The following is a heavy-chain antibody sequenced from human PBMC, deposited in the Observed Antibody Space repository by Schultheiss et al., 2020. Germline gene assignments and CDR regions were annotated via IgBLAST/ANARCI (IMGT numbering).Heavy chain of an antibody. J-gene: IGHJ4*02. CDR3: VREVTSGALWDY. CDR2: INTNTGIP. Sequence: ASVKVSCKASGYTFTDYPINWVRQAPGQGLEWMGWINTNTGIPSYAQGFRGRFVFSLDTSVNTAFLQINSLKAEDTAVYYCVREVTSGALWDYWGQGTLVTVSS. V-gene: IGHV7-4-1*02. CDR1: GYTFTDYP. D-gene: IGHD3-10*01.